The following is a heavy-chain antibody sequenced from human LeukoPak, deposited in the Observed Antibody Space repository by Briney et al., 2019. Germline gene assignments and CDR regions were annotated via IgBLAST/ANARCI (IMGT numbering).Heavy chain of an antibody. Sequence: PGGSLRLSCAASGFTFSSYGMHWVCQAPGKGLQWVAVISYDGSNKYYADSVKGRFTISRDNSKNTLYLQMNSLRGEDTAVYYCAKGARIAVAGTVDYWGQGTLVTVSS. V-gene: IGHV3-30*18. J-gene: IGHJ4*02. CDR2: ISYDGSNK. CDR3: AKGARIAVAGTVDY. D-gene: IGHD6-19*01. CDR1: GFTFSSYG.